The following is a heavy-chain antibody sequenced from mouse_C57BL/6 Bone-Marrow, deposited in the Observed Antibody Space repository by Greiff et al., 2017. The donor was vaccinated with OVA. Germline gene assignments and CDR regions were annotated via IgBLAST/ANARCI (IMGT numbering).Heavy chain of an antibody. V-gene: IGHV1-64*01. CDR1: GYTFTSYW. Sequence: QVHVKQPGAELVKPGASVKLSCKASGYTFTSYWMHWVKQRPGQGLEWIGMIHPNSGSTNYNEKFKSKATLTVDKSSSTAYMQLSSLTSEDSAVYYCAREGFTTVVARDYAMDYWGQGTSVTVSS. J-gene: IGHJ4*01. D-gene: IGHD1-1*01. CDR2: IHPNSGST. CDR3: AREGFTTVVARDYAMDY.